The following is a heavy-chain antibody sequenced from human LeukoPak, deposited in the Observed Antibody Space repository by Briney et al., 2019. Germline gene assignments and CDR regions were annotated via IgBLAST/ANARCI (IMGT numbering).Heavy chain of an antibody. CDR1: GFTFSSYG. CDR3: AKSPAEGGATISYFDY. CDR2: IWYDGSNK. Sequence: GGSLRLSCAAAGFTFSSYGVHWVRQAPGKGLEWVAVIWYDGSNKYYADSVKGRFTISRDNSKNTLYLQMNSLRAEDTAVYYCAKSPAEGGATISYFDYWGQGTLVTVSS. V-gene: IGHV3-33*06. D-gene: IGHD5-12*01. J-gene: IGHJ4*02.